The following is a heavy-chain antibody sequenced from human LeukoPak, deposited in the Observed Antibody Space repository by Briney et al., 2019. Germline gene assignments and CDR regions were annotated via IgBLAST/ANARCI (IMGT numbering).Heavy chain of an antibody. D-gene: IGHD5-24*01. J-gene: IGHJ4*02. CDR1: GGSISSYY. CDR2: ISTSGST. Sequence: SETLSLTCTFSGGSISSYYWSWIRQPAGKGLEWIGRISTSGSTNYNPSLKSRVTMSVDTSKNQFSLKLSSVTAADTAVYYCARGRKGWLQSIIIRSYYFDYWGQGTLVTVSS. CDR3: ARGRKGWLQSIIIRSYYFDY. V-gene: IGHV4-4*07.